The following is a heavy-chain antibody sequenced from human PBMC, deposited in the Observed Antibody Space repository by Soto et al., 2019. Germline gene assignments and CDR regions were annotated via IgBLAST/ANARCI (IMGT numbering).Heavy chain of an antibody. J-gene: IGHJ6*02. CDR1: GFTFSSYG. V-gene: IGHV3-30*18. Sequence: GGSLRLSCAASGFTFSSYGMHWVRQAPGKGLEWVAVISYDGSNKYYADSVKGRFTISRDNSKNTLYLQMNSLRAEDTAVYYCAKGDRQDVCGGDCAAFYYYGMDVWGQGTTVTVSS. CDR3: AKGDRQDVCGGDCAAFYYYGMDV. D-gene: IGHD2-21*02. CDR2: ISYDGSNK.